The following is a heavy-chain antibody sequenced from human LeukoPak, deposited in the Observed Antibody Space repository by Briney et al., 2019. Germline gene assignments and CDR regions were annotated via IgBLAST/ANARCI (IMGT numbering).Heavy chain of an antibody. D-gene: IGHD2-2*01. CDR2: IYYSGST. J-gene: IGHJ1*01. V-gene: IGHV4-31*03. CDR1: GGSISSGGYY. CDR3: ARWGYCSSTSCRAEYFQH. Sequence: SQTLSLTCTVSGGSISSGGYYWSWIRQHPGKGLEWIGYIYYSGSTYYNPSLKSRVTISVDTSKSQFSLKLSSVTAADTAVYYCARWGYCSSTSCRAEYFQHWGQGTLVTVSS.